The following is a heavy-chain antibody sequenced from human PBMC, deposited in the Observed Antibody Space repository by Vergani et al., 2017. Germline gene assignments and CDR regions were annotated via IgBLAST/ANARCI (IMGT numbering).Heavy chain of an antibody. D-gene: IGHD3-22*01. CDR3: ARAMIVVGGRAFDI. V-gene: IGHV4-59*08. CDR1: GGPISSFY. Sequence: QVQLQELGPGLVKPWETLSLTCTVPGGPISSFYWSWLRQPPGKGVEWFGYNYYRGSTNYIPSLKSRVTISVDTSTNQFSLNLSSVTAEDTAVDYCARAMIVVGGRAFDIWGQGTMVTVSS. J-gene: IGHJ3*02. CDR2: NYYRGST.